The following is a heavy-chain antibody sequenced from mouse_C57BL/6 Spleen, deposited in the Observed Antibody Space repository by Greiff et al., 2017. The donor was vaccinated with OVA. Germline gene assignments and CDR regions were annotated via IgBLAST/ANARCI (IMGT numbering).Heavy chain of an antibody. Sequence: QVQLQQSGPELVKPGASVKISCKASGYAFSSSWMNWVKQRPGKGLEWIGRIYPGDGDTNYNGKFKGKATLTADKSSSTAYMQLSSLTSEDSAVYFCARSGDGYPLFDYGGQGTTLTVSS. V-gene: IGHV1-82*01. CDR2: IYPGDGDT. CDR3: ARSGDGYPLFDY. CDR1: GYAFSSSW. D-gene: IGHD2-3*01. J-gene: IGHJ2*01.